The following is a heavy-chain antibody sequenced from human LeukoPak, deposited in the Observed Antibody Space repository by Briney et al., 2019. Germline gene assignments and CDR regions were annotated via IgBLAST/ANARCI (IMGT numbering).Heavy chain of an antibody. Sequence: GGSLRLSCAASGFTVSSNYMSWVRQAPGKGLEWVAVISYDGSNKYYADSVKGRFTISRDNSKNTLYLQMNSLRAEDTAVYYCAKEKGSWLATPVVAFDIWGQGTMVTVSS. V-gene: IGHV3-30*18. CDR2: ISYDGSNK. D-gene: IGHD6-19*01. J-gene: IGHJ3*02. CDR1: GFTVSSNY. CDR3: AKEKGSWLATPVVAFDI.